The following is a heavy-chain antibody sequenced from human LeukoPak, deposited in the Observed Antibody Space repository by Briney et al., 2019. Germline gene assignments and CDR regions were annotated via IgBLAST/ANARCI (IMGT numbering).Heavy chain of an antibody. CDR2: ISRNSGSI. J-gene: IGHJ4*02. D-gene: IGHD1-14*01. V-gene: IGHV3-9*01. CDR3: AKDIATGNRLYYFDY. Sequence: GGCLRLSCAASGFTFDDYAMHWVRQAPGKGLEWVSGISRNSGSIGYADSVKGRFTISRDNAKNSLYLQMNSLRAEDTALYYCAKDIATGNRLYYFDYWGQGTLRTVSS. CDR1: GFTFDDYA.